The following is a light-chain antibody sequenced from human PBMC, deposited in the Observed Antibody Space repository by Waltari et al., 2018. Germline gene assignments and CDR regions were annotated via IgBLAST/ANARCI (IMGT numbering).Light chain of an antibody. CDR1: SSNIGSTT. Sequence: QSVLTQPPSASGAPGQRVPISCSGSSSNIGSTTVDWYQQLPGTAPKLLIYRDNQRPSGVPDRFSGSKSGTSASLAISGLQSDDEADYYCAAWDDSLNGLFGGGTKLTVL. CDR2: RDN. J-gene: IGLJ3*02. CDR3: AAWDDSLNGL. V-gene: IGLV1-44*01.